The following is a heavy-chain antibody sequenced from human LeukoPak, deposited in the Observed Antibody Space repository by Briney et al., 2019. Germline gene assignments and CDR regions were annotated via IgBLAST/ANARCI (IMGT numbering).Heavy chain of an antibody. Sequence: PSETLSLTCTVSGYSISSGYYWSWIRQPAGKGLEWIGRIYTSGSTNYNPSLKSRVTISVDTSKNQFSLKLSSVTAADTAVYYCARSGLEYYFDYWGRGTLVTVSS. CDR3: ARSGLEYYFDY. V-gene: IGHV4-61*02. D-gene: IGHD5-12*01. CDR2: IYTSGST. CDR1: GYSISSGYY. J-gene: IGHJ4*02.